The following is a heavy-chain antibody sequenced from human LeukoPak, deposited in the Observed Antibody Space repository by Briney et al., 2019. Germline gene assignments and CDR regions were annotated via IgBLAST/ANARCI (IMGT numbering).Heavy chain of an antibody. J-gene: IGHJ3*02. CDR1: GFTFSYYE. D-gene: IGHD4-17*01. CDR3: ARHLSGDDI. CDR2: ISSSGGTI. Sequence: PGGSLRLSCAASGFTFSYYEMNWVRQAPGKGLEWVSYISSSGGTIYYADSVKGRFTISRGNSKNTLYLQMNSLRAEDTAVYYCARHLSGDDIWGQGTMVTVSS. V-gene: IGHV3-48*03.